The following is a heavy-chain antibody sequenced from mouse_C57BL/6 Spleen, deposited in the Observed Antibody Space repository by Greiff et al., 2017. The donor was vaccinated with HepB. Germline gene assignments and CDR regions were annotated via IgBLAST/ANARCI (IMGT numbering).Heavy chain of an antibody. Sequence: VKLVESGPGLVQPSQSLSITCTVSGFSLPSYGVHWVRQSPGKGLEWLGVIWNGGSTDYTAAFIAILSTSKDNSKSQVFFKMNSLQADDTAIDYCARSYGTMFAYCGQGTLVTVSA. CDR3: ARSYGTMFAY. J-gene: IGHJ3*01. D-gene: IGHD1-1*01. V-gene: IGHV2-2*01. CDR1: GFSLPSYG. CDR2: IWNGGST.